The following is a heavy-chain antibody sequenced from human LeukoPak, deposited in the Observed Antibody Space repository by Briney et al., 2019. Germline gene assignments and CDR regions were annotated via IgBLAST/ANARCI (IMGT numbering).Heavy chain of an antibody. CDR1: GGSISSYY. J-gene: IGHJ5*02. Sequence: SETLSLTCTVSGGSISSYYWSWIRQPPGKGLEWIGYTYYSGSTNYNPSLKSRVTISVDTSKNQFSLKLSSVTAADTAVYYCARGVIDCSSTSCSYNWFDPWGQGTLVTVSS. CDR3: ARGVIDCSSTSCSYNWFDP. D-gene: IGHD2-2*01. CDR2: TYYSGST. V-gene: IGHV4-59*01.